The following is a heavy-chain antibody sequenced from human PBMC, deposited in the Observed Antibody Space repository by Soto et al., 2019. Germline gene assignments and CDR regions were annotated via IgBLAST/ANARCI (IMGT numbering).Heavy chain of an antibody. CDR1: GGSISSSDFY. Sequence: QLQLQESGPGLVKPSETLSLTCTVSGGSISSSDFYWRWIRQPPGKGLEWIGTIYYSGSTYDNTSIKSRLTMSVDTSRNQFSLKLSSVTAADTAVYYCARPPRITMLVVGAFYIWGQGTMVTVSS. V-gene: IGHV4-39*01. J-gene: IGHJ3*02. CDR3: ARPPRITMLVVGAFYI. D-gene: IGHD3-22*01. CDR2: IYYSGST.